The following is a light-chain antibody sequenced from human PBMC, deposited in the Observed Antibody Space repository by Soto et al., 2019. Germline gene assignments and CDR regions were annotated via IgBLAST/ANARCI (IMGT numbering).Light chain of an antibody. CDR1: QGISSY. J-gene: IGKJ3*01. CDR2: DAS. Sequence: IQLTQSPSYLSASVGDRVTITCRASQGISSYLAWYQQKPGKAPKLLIYDASILQSGVPSRFSGSGSGTDFTLTISSLQPEDFATYYCQQFNSYPLTFGPGTKVDIK. V-gene: IGKV1-9*01. CDR3: QQFNSYPLT.